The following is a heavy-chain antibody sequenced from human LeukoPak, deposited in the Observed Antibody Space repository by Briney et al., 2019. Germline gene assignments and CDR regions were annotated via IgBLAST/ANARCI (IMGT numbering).Heavy chain of an antibody. CDR2: IYYSGST. CDR3: ASMGGLGVRGFFSSFDY. D-gene: IGHD3-10*01. Sequence: SETLSLTCTVSGGSISSSSYYWGWIRQPPGKGLEWIGSIYYSGSTYYNPSLKSRVTISVDTSKNQFSLKLSSVTAADTAVYYCASMGGLGVRGFFSSFDYWGQGTLVTVSS. CDR1: GGSISSSSYY. J-gene: IGHJ4*02. V-gene: IGHV4-39*07.